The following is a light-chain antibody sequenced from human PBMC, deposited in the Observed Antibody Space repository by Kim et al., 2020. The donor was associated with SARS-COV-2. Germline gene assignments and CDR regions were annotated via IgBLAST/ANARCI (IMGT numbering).Light chain of an antibody. J-gene: IGKJ2*01. CDR2: DAS. CDR1: QSVSSY. CDR3: QQRRT. Sequence: PDTLSLSPGERATLSCRASQSVSSYLAWYQQKPGQAPRLLIYDASNRATGIPARFSGSGSGTDFTLTISSLEPEDFAVYYCQQRRTFGQGTKLEI. V-gene: IGKV3-11*01.